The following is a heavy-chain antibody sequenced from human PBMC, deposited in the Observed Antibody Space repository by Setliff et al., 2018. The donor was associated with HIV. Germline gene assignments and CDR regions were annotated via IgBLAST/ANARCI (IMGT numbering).Heavy chain of an antibody. Sequence: GGSLRLSCAVSGFIVSSNYMSWVRQAPGKGLEWVSLFYSGGGTYYADFVKSRFTISRDNSKNTLYLQMSSLRPEDTAVYYCARAYNVYDYRFDSSGYDYWGQGTLVTVSS. CDR1: GFIVSSNY. CDR2: FYSGGGT. D-gene: IGHD3-22*01. V-gene: IGHV3-66*02. J-gene: IGHJ4*02. CDR3: ARAYNVYDYRFDSSGYDY.